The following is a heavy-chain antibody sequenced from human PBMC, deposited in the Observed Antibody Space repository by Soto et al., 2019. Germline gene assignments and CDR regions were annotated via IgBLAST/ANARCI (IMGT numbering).Heavy chain of an antibody. CDR3: ARRNGTSYFDC. CDR2: IYHSGST. Sequence: KASQTLSLPWALSAYSTSIGYYCGCIRQPPAWGREWIGSIYHSGSTYYNPSRKRRVTISVHTSKYQFSLKLSSVTAADTAVYYCARRNGTSYFDCWGQGTLVTVSS. V-gene: IGHV4-38-2*01. J-gene: IGHJ4*02. CDR1: AYSTSIGYY. D-gene: IGHD1-26*01.